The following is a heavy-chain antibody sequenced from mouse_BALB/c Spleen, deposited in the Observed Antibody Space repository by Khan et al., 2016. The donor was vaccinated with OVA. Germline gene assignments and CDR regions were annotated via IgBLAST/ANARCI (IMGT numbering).Heavy chain of an antibody. V-gene: IGHV5-6-3*01. Sequence: EVELVESGGGLMQPGGSLKLSCAASGFTFSSFGMSWVRQTPDKRLELVATINSNGGSTYYPASVQSRFTIPRDTAKNTLYLQMISLKSEDTAIYYCSIDPYYYGSKYAMDDWGQGTSVTVSS. D-gene: IGHD1-1*01. CDR3: SIDPYYYGSKYAMDD. CDR1: GFTFSSFG. J-gene: IGHJ4*01. CDR2: INSNGGST.